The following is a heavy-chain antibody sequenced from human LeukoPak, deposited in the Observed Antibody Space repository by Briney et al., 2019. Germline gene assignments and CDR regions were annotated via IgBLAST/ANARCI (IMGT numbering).Heavy chain of an antibody. D-gene: IGHD3-3*01. J-gene: IGHJ4*02. CDR2: ISSSSSYI. V-gene: IGHV3-21*01. CDR3: ARDAHYDFWSGYYFTWPLGY. Sequence: PGGSLRLSCAASGFTFSSYSMNWVRQAPGKGLKWVSSISSSSSYIYYADSVKGRFTISRDNAKNSLYLQMNSLRAEDTAVYYCARDAHYDFWSGYYFTWPLGYWGQGTLVTVSS. CDR1: GFTFSSYS.